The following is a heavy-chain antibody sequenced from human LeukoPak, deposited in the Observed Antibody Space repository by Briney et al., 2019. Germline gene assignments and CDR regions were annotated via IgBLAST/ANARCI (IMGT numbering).Heavy chain of an antibody. CDR2: MIPNIGTA. J-gene: IGHJ6*04. Sequence: ASVKLSCKASGGTFTSYAISWLRQAPGQGLEWMGGMIPNIGTAKYARKFQGRVTISADEFTSTAYMELSSLRSEDTAVYYCAREGLWLRWLAWDYYYDMDVWGEGTTVTVSS. CDR3: AREGLWLRWLAWDYYYDMDV. CDR1: GGTFTSYA. D-gene: IGHD4-23*01. V-gene: IGHV1-69*13.